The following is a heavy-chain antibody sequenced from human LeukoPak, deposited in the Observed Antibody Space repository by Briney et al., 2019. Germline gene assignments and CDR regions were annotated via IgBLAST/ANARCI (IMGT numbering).Heavy chain of an antibody. J-gene: IGHJ4*02. Sequence: GASVKVSCKASGYTFTSYGISWVRQAPGQGLEWMEWISAYNGNTNYAQKLQGRVTMTTDTSTSTAYMELRSLRSDDTAVYYCARDGGGDTSGYFGYWGQGTLVTVSS. V-gene: IGHV1-18*01. D-gene: IGHD3-22*01. CDR2: ISAYNGNT. CDR3: ARDGGGDTSGYFGY. CDR1: GYTFTSYG.